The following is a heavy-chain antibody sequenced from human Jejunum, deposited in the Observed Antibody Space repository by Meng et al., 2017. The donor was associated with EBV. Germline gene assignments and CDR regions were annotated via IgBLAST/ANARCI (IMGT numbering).Heavy chain of an antibody. J-gene: IGHJ4*02. CDR2: ISAGDGNI. CDR3: ARVEVGITSGDY. Sequence: QVQLVQSGAEVKKPGASVKVSCKASGYTFTNYAVHWVRQAPGQGLEWMGWISAGDGNIRYSQKFQGRLTITKDTPASTGYMELSSLRSDDTAVYYCARVEVGITSGDYWGQGTLGTVSS. V-gene: IGHV1-3*01. D-gene: IGHD1-26*01. CDR1: GYTFTNYA.